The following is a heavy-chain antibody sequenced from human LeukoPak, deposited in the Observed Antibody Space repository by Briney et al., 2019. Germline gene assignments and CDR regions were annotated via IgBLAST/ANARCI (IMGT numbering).Heavy chain of an antibody. CDR2: ISSSGSTI. CDR1: GFTFSSYE. Sequence: PGGSLRLSCAASGFTFSSYEMNWVRQAPGKGLEWVSYISSSGSTIYYADSVKGRFTISRDNAKNSLYLQMNILRVKDTAVYYCARERRPNGDDDAFDLWGQGTMVTVSS. D-gene: IGHD2-8*01. J-gene: IGHJ3*01. V-gene: IGHV3-48*03. CDR3: ARERRPNGDDDAFDL.